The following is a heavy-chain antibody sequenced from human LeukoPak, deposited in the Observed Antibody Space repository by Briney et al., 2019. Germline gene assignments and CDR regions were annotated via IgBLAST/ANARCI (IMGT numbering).Heavy chain of an antibody. Sequence: GGSLRLSCAASGFTFSSYWMHWVRQAPEKGLVWVSRINSDGSSTSYADSVKGRFTISRDNAKNTLYLQMNSLRAEDTAVYYCARDTYGDYDAFDIWGQGTMVTVSS. D-gene: IGHD4-17*01. J-gene: IGHJ3*02. CDR2: INSDGSST. CDR3: ARDTYGDYDAFDI. V-gene: IGHV3-74*01. CDR1: GFTFSSYW.